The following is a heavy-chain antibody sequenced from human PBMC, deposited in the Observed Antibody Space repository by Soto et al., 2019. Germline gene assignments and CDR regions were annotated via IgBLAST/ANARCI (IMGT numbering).Heavy chain of an antibody. CDR3: AGDFVVGGPTINYYYGMDV. Sequence: EVQLVESGGDLVQPGGSLRLSCAASGFTVSSNYMSWVRQAPGKGLEWISIIYSAGNTYYADSVKGRFTISRDNSKNTLYLQMNSLGAEDTAVYYCAGDFVVGGPTINYYYGMDVWGQGTTVTVSS. V-gene: IGHV3-66*01. CDR1: GFTVSSNY. D-gene: IGHD1-26*01. J-gene: IGHJ6*02. CDR2: IYSAGNT.